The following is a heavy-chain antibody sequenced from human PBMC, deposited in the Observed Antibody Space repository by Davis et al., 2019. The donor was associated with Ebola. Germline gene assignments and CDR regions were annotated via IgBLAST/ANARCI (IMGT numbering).Heavy chain of an antibody. CDR3: SIAAAGTNDY. CDR2: IRSKANSYAT. CDR1: GFTLTGPA. D-gene: IGHD6-13*01. V-gene: IGHV3-73*01. J-gene: IGHJ4*02. Sequence: GESLKTPRAAPGFTLTGPAMHWVRQASGKGLEWVGRIRSKANSYATAYAASVKGRFTISRDDSKNTAYLQMNSLKTEDTAVYYCSIAAAGTNDYWGQGTLVTVSS.